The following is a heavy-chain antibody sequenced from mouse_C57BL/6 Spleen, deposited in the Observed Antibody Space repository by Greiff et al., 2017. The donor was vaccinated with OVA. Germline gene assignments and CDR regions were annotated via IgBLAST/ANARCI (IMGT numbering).Heavy chain of an antibody. CDR3: ARWELGLYYFDY. CDR1: GFTFSDYG. CDR2: ISRGSSTI. D-gene: IGHD4-1*01. Sequence: EVQLMESGGGLVKPGGSLKLSCAASGFTFSDYGMHWVRQAPEKGLEWVAYISRGSSTIYYADTVKGRSTLSTDNAYNTAYMQLTSLRSEDTAVYYCARWELGLYYFDYWGQGTTLTVSS. V-gene: IGHV5-17*01. J-gene: IGHJ2*01.